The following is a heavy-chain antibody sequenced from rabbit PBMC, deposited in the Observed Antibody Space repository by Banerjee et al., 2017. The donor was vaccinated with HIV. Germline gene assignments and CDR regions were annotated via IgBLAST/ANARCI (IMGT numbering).Heavy chain of an antibody. CDR3: ARKFAGSRDL. CDR1: GFSFSSSYV. V-gene: IGHV1S40*01. Sequence: QSLEESGGDLVKPGASLTLTCTASGFSFSSSYVMCWVRQAPGKGLEWIASIGGGSSGSTNYASWAKGRFTISKTSSTTVTLQMTSLTAADTATYFCARKFAGSRDLWGQGTLVTVS. CDR2: IGGGSSGST. D-gene: IGHD4-2*01. J-gene: IGHJ4*01.